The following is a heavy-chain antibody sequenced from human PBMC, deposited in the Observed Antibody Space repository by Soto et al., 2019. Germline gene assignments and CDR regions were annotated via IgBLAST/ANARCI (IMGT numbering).Heavy chain of an antibody. V-gene: IGHV3-66*01. Sequence: GGSLRLSCAASGITVSSNYMSWVRQAPGKGLEWVSVIYSGGSTYYADSVKGRFTISRDNSKNTLYLQMNSLRAEDTAVYYCVRDQGSRGYSVFNYWGQGTQVTVSS. CDR2: IYSGGST. D-gene: IGHD3-22*01. CDR1: GITVSSNY. CDR3: VRDQGSRGYSVFNY. J-gene: IGHJ4*02.